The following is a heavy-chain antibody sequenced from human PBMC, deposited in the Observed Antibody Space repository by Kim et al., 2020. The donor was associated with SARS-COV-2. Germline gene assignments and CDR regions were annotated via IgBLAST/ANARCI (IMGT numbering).Heavy chain of an antibody. J-gene: IGHJ4*02. V-gene: IGHV1-8*01. CDR1: GYTFTSYD. D-gene: IGHD1-20*01. Sequence: ASVKVSCKASGYTFTSYDINWVRQATGQGLEWMGWMNPNSGNTGFAQKFQGRVTMTRDTSMSTAYMELSSLRSDDTAVYYCARGGGITGIPTADYWGQGTLVTVSS. CDR2: MNPNSGNT. CDR3: ARGGGITGIPTADY.